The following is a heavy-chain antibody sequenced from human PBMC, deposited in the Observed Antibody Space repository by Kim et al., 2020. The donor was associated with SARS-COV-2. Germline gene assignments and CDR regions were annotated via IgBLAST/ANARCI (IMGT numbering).Heavy chain of an antibody. CDR2: INAGNGNP. CDR1: GYTFTSYA. V-gene: IGHV1-3*01. D-gene: IGHD1-26*01. CDR3: GREGVGATTGAFDY. Sequence: ASVKVSCKASGYTFTSYAMHWVRQAPGQRLEWMGWINAGNGNPKYSQRFQGRVTITRDTSASTAYMELSSLKSEDTAVYYCGREGVGATTGAFDYWGQGT. J-gene: IGHJ4*02.